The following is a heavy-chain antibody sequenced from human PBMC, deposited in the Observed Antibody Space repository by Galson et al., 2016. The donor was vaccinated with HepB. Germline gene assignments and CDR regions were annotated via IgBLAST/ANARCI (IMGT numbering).Heavy chain of an antibody. CDR2: TDSSGASV. CDR3: ARDGNADSP. CDR1: GFTFRGYG. V-gene: IGHV3-48*03. Sequence: SLRLSCAASGFTFRGYGMNWVRQAPGKGLEWVSHTDSSGASVHYADSVKGRFTISRDNAKNSLFLQMNSLRAEDTAVYYCARDGNADSPWGPGTLVTVSS. J-gene: IGHJ5*02. D-gene: IGHD4-23*01.